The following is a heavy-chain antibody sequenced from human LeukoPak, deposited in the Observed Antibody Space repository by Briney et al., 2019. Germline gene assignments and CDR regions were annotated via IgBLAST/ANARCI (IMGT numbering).Heavy chain of an antibody. J-gene: IGHJ4*02. Sequence: GESLKISFKGSGYSFTSYWIGWVRQKPGKGLEWMGIIFPGDSDTRYSPSFQGQVTISADKSISTAYLQWSSLKASDTAMYYCARRLTYDSRACYCLDYWGQGTLVTVSS. CDR2: IFPGDSDT. V-gene: IGHV5-51*01. CDR3: ARRLTYDSRACYCLDY. D-gene: IGHD3-22*01. CDR1: GYSFTSYW.